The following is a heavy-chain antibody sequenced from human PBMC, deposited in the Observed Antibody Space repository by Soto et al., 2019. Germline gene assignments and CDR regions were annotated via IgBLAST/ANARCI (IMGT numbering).Heavy chain of an antibody. CDR3: ARLVSGASKHFDF. Sequence: QVQLQESGPGLVKPSQTLSLTCTVASDSFSSGDYFWSWIRQTPGTGLEWIAYIYYTGSSHSNPSLKSRFTISIDTSKKQFSLTVTSVTAADTAVYYCARLVSGASKHFDFWGQGTLVTVSS. J-gene: IGHJ4*02. D-gene: IGHD7-27*01. CDR1: SDSFSSGDYF. CDR2: IYYTGSS. V-gene: IGHV4-30-4*01.